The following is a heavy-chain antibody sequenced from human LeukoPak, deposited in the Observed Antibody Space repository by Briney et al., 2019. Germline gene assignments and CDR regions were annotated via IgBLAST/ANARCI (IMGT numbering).Heavy chain of an antibody. V-gene: IGHV3-64*01. CDR1: GFTFSSYA. D-gene: IGHD2-2*01. J-gene: IGHJ4*02. CDR3: ARSLRAGYDLLDS. CDR2: ISSNGDKT. Sequence: GGSLRLSCTVSGFTFSSYAVYWVRQAPGKGLEYVSAISSNGDKTYYANSVKGGFTISRDNSKNTLYLQMGSLGDEDMAVYYCARSLRAGYDLLDSWGQGTQVVVSS.